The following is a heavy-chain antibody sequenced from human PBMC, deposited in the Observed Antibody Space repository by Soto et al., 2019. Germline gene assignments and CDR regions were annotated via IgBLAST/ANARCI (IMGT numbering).Heavy chain of an antibody. D-gene: IGHD5-12*01. V-gene: IGHV4-59*01. CDR1: GGSISSSY. CDR3: AREGSGYRPNWFDP. CDR2: IYYSGST. J-gene: IGHJ5*02. Sequence: SETLSLTCTVSGGSISSSYWSWIRQPPGKGLEWIGYIYYSGSTNYNPSLKSRVTISVDTSKNQFSLKLSSVTAADTAVYYCAREGSGYRPNWFDPWGQGTLVTVSS.